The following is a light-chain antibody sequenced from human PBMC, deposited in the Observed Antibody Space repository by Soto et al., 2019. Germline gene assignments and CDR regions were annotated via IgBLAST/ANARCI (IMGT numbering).Light chain of an antibody. CDR3: HQYGSSPYT. V-gene: IGKV3-20*01. J-gene: IGKJ2*01. Sequence: EMVLTQSPGTLSLSPGERATLSCRASQRVSSSYLAWYQQAPGQAPRLLIYGASSRATGIPDRFSGSGSGTDFTLTINSLELEDCAVYYCHQYGSSPYTFGQGTKLEI. CDR2: GAS. CDR1: QRVSSSY.